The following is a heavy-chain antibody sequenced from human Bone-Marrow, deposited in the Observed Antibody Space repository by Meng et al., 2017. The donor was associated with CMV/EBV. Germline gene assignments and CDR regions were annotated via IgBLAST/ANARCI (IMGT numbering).Heavy chain of an antibody. CDR1: GFTFSSYA. J-gene: IGHJ6*02. V-gene: IGHV3-30*04. CDR2: ISYDGSNK. Sequence: GESLKISCAASGFTFSSYAMHWVRQAPGKGLEWVAVISYDGSNKYYADSVKGRFTISRDNSKNTLYLQMNSQRAADTAVYFCAREPEGAAAGTGSYYGMDVWGQGTTVTVSS. D-gene: IGHD6-13*01. CDR3: AREPEGAAAGTGSYYGMDV.